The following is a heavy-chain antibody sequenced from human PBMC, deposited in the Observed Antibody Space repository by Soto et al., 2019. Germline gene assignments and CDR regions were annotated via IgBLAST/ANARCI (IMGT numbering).Heavy chain of an antibody. CDR1: GGSISSSSYY. D-gene: IGHD3-10*01. CDR2: IYYSGTT. CDR3: ASLLGIKFDY. J-gene: IGHJ4*02. Sequence: SETLSLTCTVSGGSISSSSYYWGWIRQPPGKGLEWIGTIYYSGTTNYNPSLKSRVTISVDTSQNQFSLKLNSLTAADTAVYYCASLLGIKFDYWGQGALVTVST. V-gene: IGHV4-39*01.